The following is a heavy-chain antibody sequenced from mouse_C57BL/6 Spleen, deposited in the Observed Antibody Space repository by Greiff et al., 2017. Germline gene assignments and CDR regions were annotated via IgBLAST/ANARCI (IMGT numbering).Heavy chain of an antibody. V-gene: IGHV14-2*01. D-gene: IGHD1-1*01. Sequence: VQLQQSGAELVKPGASVKLSCTASGFNIKDYYMHWVKQRPEPGLEWIGRIDPEDGETKYAPKFQGKATITADTSSNPAYLQLSSQTSEDTAVYCWLGSSFSYYFEYWGQGTTLTVSS. CDR2: IDPEDGET. CDR3: LGSSFSYYFEY. J-gene: IGHJ2*01. CDR1: GFNIKDYY.